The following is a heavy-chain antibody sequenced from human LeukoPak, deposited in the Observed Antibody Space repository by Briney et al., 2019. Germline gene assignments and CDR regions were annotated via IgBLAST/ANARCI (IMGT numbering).Heavy chain of an antibody. CDR3: ARAPRGDPWDAFDI. D-gene: IGHD3-10*01. CDR2: ISSSGSTI. Sequence: GGSLRLSCAASGFTFSSYEMNWVRQAPGKGLEWVSYISSSGSTIYYADSVKGRFTISRDNSKNTLYLQMNSLRAEDTAAYYCARAPRGDPWDAFDIWGQGTMVTVSS. V-gene: IGHV3-48*03. J-gene: IGHJ3*02. CDR1: GFTFSSYE.